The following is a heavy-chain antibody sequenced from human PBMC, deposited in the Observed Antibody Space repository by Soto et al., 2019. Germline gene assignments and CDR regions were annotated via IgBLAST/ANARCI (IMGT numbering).Heavy chain of an antibody. CDR3: ARDPSPYTSGWYGIDF. CDR1: GFMFSAYA. D-gene: IGHD6-19*01. V-gene: IGHV3-30*04. J-gene: IGHJ4*01. Sequence: GGSLRLSGAASGFMFSAYAMLWVRQAPGKGLEWVAAISYDGTNKYYADSIKGRFTISRDNSANTLFLQVNSLRREDTAMYYCARDPSPYTSGWYGIDFWGHGTLVTVSS. CDR2: ISYDGTNK.